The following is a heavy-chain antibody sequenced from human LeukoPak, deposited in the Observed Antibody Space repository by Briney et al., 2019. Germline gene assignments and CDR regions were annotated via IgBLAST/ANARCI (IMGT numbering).Heavy chain of an antibody. D-gene: IGHD3-10*01. V-gene: IGHV4-59*01. J-gene: IGHJ4*02. Sequence: SETLSLTCTVSGGSISSYYWSWIRQPPGKGLEWIGYIYYSGSTNYNPSLKSRVTISVDTSKNQFSLKLSSVIAADTAVYYCAIELRYGSGPHGPYWGQGTLVTVSS. CDR3: AIELRYGSGPHGPY. CDR2: IYYSGST. CDR1: GGSISSYY.